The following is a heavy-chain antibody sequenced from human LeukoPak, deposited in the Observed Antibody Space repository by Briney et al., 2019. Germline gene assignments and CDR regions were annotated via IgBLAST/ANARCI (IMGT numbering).Heavy chain of an antibody. CDR1: GYTFTSYW. CDR3: ARLGPDSGLRD. D-gene: IGHD6-19*01. Sequence: GESLEISCKASGYTFTSYWIGWVRQMPGKGLEWMGIIYPGDSHTTYSPSFQGQVTISADKSISTAYLHWSSLKASDTAMYYCARLGPDSGLRDWGQGTLVTVSS. V-gene: IGHV5-51*01. CDR2: IYPGDSHT. J-gene: IGHJ4*02.